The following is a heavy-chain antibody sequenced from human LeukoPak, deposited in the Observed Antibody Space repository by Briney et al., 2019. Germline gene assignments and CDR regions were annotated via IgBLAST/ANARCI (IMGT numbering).Heavy chain of an antibody. CDR2: INSDGSST. J-gene: IGHJ4*02. CDR1: GLTFSSYW. Sequence: GSLRLSCAASGLTFSSYWMHWVRQAPGKGLVWVSRINSDGSSTSYADSVKGRFTISRDNAKNTLYLQMNSLRAEDTAVYYCATAELGYCSSTSCYTPFGYWGQGTLVTVSS. D-gene: IGHD2-2*02. V-gene: IGHV3-74*01. CDR3: ATAELGYCSSTSCYTPFGY.